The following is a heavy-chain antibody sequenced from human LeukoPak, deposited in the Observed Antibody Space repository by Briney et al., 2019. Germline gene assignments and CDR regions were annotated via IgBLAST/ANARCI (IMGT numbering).Heavy chain of an antibody. D-gene: IGHD4-17*01. CDR3: VGRRGDGDYRPEY. V-gene: IGHV4-59*08. Sequence: PSETLSLTCTVSGGSISSYYWSWIRQPPGKGLEWIGYIYYSGSTNYNPSLKSRVTISVDTSKNQFSLKLSSVTAADTAVYYCVGRRGDGDYRPEYWGQGTLVTVSS. CDR2: IYYSGST. CDR1: GGSISSYY. J-gene: IGHJ4*02.